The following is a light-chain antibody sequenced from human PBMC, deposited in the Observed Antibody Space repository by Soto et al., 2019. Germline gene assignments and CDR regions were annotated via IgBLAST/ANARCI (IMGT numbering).Light chain of an antibody. J-gene: IGKJ4*01. V-gene: IGKV3-15*01. Sequence: EIVMTQSPATLSVSPGERATLSCRASQSVSSNLAWYQQKPDQAPRLLIYGASTRATGIPARFSGSGSGTEFTLTISSLQSEDFAVYYCQKYNNWPLTFGGGTKVEIK. CDR1: QSVSSN. CDR2: GAS. CDR3: QKYNNWPLT.